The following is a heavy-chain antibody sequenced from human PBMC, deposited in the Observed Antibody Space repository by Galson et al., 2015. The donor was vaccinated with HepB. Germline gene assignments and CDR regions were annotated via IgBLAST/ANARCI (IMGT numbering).Heavy chain of an antibody. Sequence: SLRLSCAASGFTFDDYGMSWVRQAPGKGLEWVSGINWNGGSTGYADSVKGRFTISRDNAKNSLYLQMNSLRAEDTALYYCARDAHDYVWGSYRYFDYWGQGTLVTVSS. D-gene: IGHD3-16*02. J-gene: IGHJ4*02. CDR1: GFTFDDYG. CDR2: INWNGGST. CDR3: ARDAHDYVWGSYRYFDY. V-gene: IGHV3-20*04.